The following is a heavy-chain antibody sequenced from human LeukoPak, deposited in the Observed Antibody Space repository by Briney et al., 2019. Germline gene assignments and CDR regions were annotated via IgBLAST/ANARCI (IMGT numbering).Heavy chain of an antibody. CDR2: INHSGST. Sequence: SETLSLTCAVYGGSFSGYYWSWIRQPPGKGLEWIGDINHSGSTNYNPSLKSRVTISVDTSKNQFSLKLSSVTAADTAVYYCARHSYDYVWGSYPLRWFDPWGQGTLVTVSS. J-gene: IGHJ5*02. V-gene: IGHV4-34*01. CDR1: GGSFSGYY. CDR3: ARHSYDYVWGSYPLRWFDP. D-gene: IGHD3-16*02.